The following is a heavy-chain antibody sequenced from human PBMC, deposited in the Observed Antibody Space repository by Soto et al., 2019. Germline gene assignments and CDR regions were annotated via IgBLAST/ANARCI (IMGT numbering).Heavy chain of an antibody. CDR1: GYRFTNYW. CDR2: IYPGDSET. J-gene: IGHJ4*02. D-gene: IGHD5-18*01. CDR3: ERFTTTAMSPFDY. V-gene: IGHV5-51*01. Sequence: GESLKISCEGSGYRFTNYWIGWVRQMPGKGLEWMGIIYPGDSETRYSPSFEGQVTISADKSINTAYLQWSSLKASDTAMYYCERFTTTAMSPFDYWGQGTLVTVSS.